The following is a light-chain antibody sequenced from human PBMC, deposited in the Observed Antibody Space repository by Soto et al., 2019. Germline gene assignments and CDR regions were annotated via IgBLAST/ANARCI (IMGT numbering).Light chain of an antibody. CDR2: DAS. J-gene: IGKJ2*01. V-gene: IGKV1-5*01. CDR3: QQYNGYLYT. Sequence: GDRVTITCRASQRISTWLAWYQQKPGKAPNLLIYDASNLESGVPSRFSGSGTGTEFTLTISSLQPDDFATYYCQQYNGYLYTFGQGTKLEIK. CDR1: QRISTW.